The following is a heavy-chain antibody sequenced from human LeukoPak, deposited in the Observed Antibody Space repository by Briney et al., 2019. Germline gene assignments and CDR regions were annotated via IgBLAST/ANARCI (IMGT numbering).Heavy chain of an antibody. CDR3: ARDRGSSWQNWFDP. V-gene: IGHV4-31*03. CDR1: GDSINSSVYY. Sequence: SETLSLTCTLSGDSINSSVYYWPWIRQRPGKGLEWIVFIYYTGTTYYSPSLKSRLSTSVDSSKNQFSLNLTSVTAADTAVYYCARDRGSSWQNWFDPWGQGTLVTVSS. D-gene: IGHD6-13*01. CDR2: IYYTGTT. J-gene: IGHJ5*02.